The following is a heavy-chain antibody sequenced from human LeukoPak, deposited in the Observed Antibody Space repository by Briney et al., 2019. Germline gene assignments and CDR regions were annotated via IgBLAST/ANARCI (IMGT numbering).Heavy chain of an antibody. CDR3: ASPGGYYYDSSGYYL. CDR1: GFTFSSYS. Sequence: GGSLRLSCAASGFTFSSYSMNWVRQAPGKGLEWVSSISSSSSYMYYADSVKGRFTISRDNAKNSLYLQMNSLRAEDTAVYYCASPGGYYYDSSGYYLWGQGTLVTVSS. D-gene: IGHD3-22*01. CDR2: ISSSSSYM. V-gene: IGHV3-21*01. J-gene: IGHJ5*02.